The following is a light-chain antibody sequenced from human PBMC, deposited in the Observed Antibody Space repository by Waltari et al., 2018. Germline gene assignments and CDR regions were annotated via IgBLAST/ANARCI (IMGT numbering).Light chain of an antibody. CDR1: TSDVGSYDL. J-gene: IGLJ1*01. CDR3: CSYVGRGTYV. V-gene: IGLV2-23*02. Sequence: QSALTQPASVSGTPGQSTTISCSGTTSDVGSYDLVSWYQQHSGEAPKLLICEVFKRPPDTSSRFSGAKSGSTASLTISGLQPEDEADYYCCSYVGRGTYVFGSGTKVTVL. CDR2: EVF.